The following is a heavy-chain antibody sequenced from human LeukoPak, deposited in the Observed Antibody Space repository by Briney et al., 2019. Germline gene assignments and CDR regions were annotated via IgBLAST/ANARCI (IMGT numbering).Heavy chain of an antibody. Sequence: SETLSLTCTVSGGSISSYYWSWIRQPPGKGLEWIGYIHYTGSTSYNPSLKSRVTMSVHTSKNQLSLKLNSVTPEDTAVYYCARAVAQRLPHRDYMDVWGKGTTVTISS. CDR3: ARAVAQRLPHRDYMDV. CDR1: GGSISSYY. V-gene: IGHV4-59*12. D-gene: IGHD6-19*01. J-gene: IGHJ6*03. CDR2: IHYTGST.